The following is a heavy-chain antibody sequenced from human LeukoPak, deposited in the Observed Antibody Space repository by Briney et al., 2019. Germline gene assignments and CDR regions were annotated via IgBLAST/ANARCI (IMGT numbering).Heavy chain of an antibody. J-gene: IGHJ4*02. D-gene: IGHD7-27*01. V-gene: IGHV3-30*02. CDR3: ARDLMWGFDY. CDR2: IGNDGRDQ. CDR1: GFTFGSYV. Sequence: GGSLRLSCAASGFTFGSYVMSWVRQTPGVGLEWVAIIGNDGRDQHYSDSVKGRFTISRDNSKNTLFLQLNSLRPEDTALYLCARDLMWGFDYWGQGTLVTVSS.